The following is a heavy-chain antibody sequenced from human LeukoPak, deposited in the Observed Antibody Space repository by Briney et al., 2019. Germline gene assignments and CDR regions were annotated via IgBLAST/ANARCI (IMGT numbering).Heavy chain of an antibody. CDR2: INHSGST. CDR1: GGSFSGYY. CDR3: ARQAARGFDY. V-gene: IGHV4-34*01. Sequence: PSETLSLTCAVYGGSFSGYYWSWIRQPPGKGLEWTGEINHSGSTNYNPSLKSRVTISVDTSKNQFSLKLSSVTAADTAVYYCARQAARGFDYWGQGTLVTVSS. D-gene: IGHD6-6*01. J-gene: IGHJ4*02.